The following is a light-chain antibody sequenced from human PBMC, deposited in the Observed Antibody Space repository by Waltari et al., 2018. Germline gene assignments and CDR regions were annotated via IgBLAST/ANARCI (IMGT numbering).Light chain of an antibody. CDR1: QTINNF. J-gene: IGKJ3*01. CDR2: GAS. Sequence: DIQMTQSPSSLSASVGDRVAITCRASQTINNFSNWYQKKPGKAPKLLIYGASTLHNGVPSRFSGSASGTDFTLIISSLQPEDFATYYCQQAYNTPVTFGPGTKVDIK. CDR3: QQAYNTPVT. V-gene: IGKV1-39*01.